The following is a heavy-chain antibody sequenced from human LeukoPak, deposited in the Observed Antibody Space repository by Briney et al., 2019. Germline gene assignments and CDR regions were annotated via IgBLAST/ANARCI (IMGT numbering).Heavy chain of an antibody. V-gene: IGHV1-2*02. CDR1: GYTFTGYY. J-gene: IGHJ4*02. D-gene: IGHD3-9*01. Sequence: ASVKVSCKASGYTFTGYYMHWVRQAPGQGLEWMGWINPSSGGTNYAQKFQGRVTMTRDTSISTAYMELSRLRSDDTAVYYCARRGYFDWLSLYWGQGTLVTVSS. CDR2: INPSSGGT. CDR3: ARRGYFDWLSLY.